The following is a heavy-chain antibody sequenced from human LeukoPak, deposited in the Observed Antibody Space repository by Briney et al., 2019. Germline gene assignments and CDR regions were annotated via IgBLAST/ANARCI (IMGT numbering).Heavy chain of an antibody. J-gene: IGHJ4*02. CDR1: GFTFGDYA. CDR3: TRGSCTNGVCYHFDY. D-gene: IGHD2-8*01. CDR2: IRIKAYGGTT. Sequence: GGSRRLSCTASGFTFGDYAMSWVRQAPGKGLEWVGFIRIKAYGGTTEYAAYVKGRFTISRDDSKSIAYLQMNSLKTEDTAVYYCTRGSCTNGVCYHFDYWGQGTLVTVSS. V-gene: IGHV3-49*04.